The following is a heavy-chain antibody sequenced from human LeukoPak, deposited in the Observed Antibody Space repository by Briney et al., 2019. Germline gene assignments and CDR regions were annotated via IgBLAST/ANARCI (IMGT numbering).Heavy chain of an antibody. V-gene: IGHV3-30-3*01. CDR3: AKDHHSSGWGGFDY. CDR1: GFTLSSYA. D-gene: IGHD6-19*01. Sequence: GGSLRLSCAASGFTLSSYAMHWVRQAPGKGLEWVAVISYDGSNKYYADSVKGRFTISRDNSKNTLYLQMNSLRAEDTAVYYCAKDHHSSGWGGFDYRGQGTLVTVSS. J-gene: IGHJ4*02. CDR2: ISYDGSNK.